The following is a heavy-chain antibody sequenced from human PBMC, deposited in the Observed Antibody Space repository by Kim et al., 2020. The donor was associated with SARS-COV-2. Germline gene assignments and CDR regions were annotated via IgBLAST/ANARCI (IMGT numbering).Heavy chain of an antibody. V-gene: IGHV4-39*01. CDR2: IYYSGST. Sequence: SETLSLTCTVSGGSISSSSYYWGWIRQSPGKGLEWIGTIYYSGSTHYNPSLQSRVTISVDTPKNQFSLKLSSVTAADTAVHYCARHGKDSSYPRWGDNWGQGTLVTVSS. D-gene: IGHD3-22*01. CDR3: ARHGKDSSYPRWGDN. J-gene: IGHJ4*02. CDR1: GGSISSSSYY.